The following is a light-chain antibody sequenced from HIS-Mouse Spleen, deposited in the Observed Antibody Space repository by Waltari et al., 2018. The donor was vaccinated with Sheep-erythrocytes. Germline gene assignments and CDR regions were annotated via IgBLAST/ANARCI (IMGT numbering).Light chain of an antibody. CDR3: QQANSFPPT. CDR1: QGISSW. Sequence: DIQMTQSPSSVSASVGDSVPLTCRASQGISSWLGWYQQKPWKAPKLLIYAASSLQSGVPSRFSGSGSGTDFTLTISSLQPEDFATYYCQQANSFPPTFGQGTKVEIK. J-gene: IGKJ1*01. V-gene: IGKV1-12*01. CDR2: AAS.